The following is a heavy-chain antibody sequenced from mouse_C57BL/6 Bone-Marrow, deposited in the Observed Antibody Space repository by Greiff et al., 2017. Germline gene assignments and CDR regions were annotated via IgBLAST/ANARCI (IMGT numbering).Heavy chain of an antibody. D-gene: IGHD6-5*01. CDR3: ARRGCYAYYFDY. J-gene: IGHJ2*01. V-gene: IGHV1-81*01. CDR2: IYPRSGNT. CDR1: GYTFTSYG. Sequence: QVQLTESGAELARPGASVKLSCKASGYTFTSYGISWVKQRTGQGLEWIGEIYPRSGNTYYNEKFKGKATLTADKSSSTAYMELRSLTSEDSAVYFCARRGCYAYYFDYWGQGTTLTVSS.